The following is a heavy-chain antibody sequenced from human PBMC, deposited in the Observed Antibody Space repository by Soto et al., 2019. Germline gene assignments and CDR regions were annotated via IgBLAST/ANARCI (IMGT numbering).Heavy chain of an antibody. J-gene: IGHJ6*02. D-gene: IGHD6-19*01. CDR3: GRDRSGDYYYGMDV. CDR1: GYTFTSYG. CDR2: ISAYNGNT. Sequence: ASVKVSCKASGYTFTSYGISWVRQAPGQGLEWMGWISAYNGNTNYAQKLQGRVTMTTDTSTSTAYMELRSLRSDDTAVYYCGRDRSGDYYYGMDVWGQRTTVTVSS. V-gene: IGHV1-18*01.